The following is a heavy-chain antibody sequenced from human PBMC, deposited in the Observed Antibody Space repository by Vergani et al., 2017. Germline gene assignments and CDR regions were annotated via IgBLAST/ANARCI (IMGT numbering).Heavy chain of an antibody. Sequence: EVQLVESGGGLIQPGGSLRLSCAASGFTVSSNYMSWVRQAPGKGLEWVSVIYSGCSTYYADSVKGRFTISRDNSKNTLYLQMNSLRAEDTAVYYCARSRDYSSGWYAAYWGQGTLVTVSS. CDR1: GFTVSSNY. V-gene: IGHV3-53*01. CDR3: ARSRDYSSGWYAAY. CDR2: IYSGCST. D-gene: IGHD6-19*01. J-gene: IGHJ4*02.